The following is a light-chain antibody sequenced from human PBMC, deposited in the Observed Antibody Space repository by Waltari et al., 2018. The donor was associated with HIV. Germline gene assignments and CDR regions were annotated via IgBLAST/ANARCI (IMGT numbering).Light chain of an antibody. J-gene: IGKJ4*01. CDR2: DAS. Sequence: EIVLTQSPATLSLSPGERATLSCRASQSVSSYLAWYQQKPGQAPSPLIYDASNRATGIPARFSGSGSGTDFTLTISSLEPEDFAVYYCQQRRNWTPLTFGGGTKVEIK. CDR3: QQRRNWTPLT. V-gene: IGKV3-11*01. CDR1: QSVSSY.